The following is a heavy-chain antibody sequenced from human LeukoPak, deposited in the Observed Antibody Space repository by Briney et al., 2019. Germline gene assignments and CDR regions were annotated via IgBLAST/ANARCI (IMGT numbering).Heavy chain of an antibody. CDR3: ASSSLEVINYYYYMDV. D-gene: IGHD2-21*01. CDR1: GGSFSGYY. Sequence: SETLSLTCAVYGGSFSGYYWSWIRQPPGKGLEWIGYIYYSGSTNYNPSLKSRVTISVDTSKNQFSLKLSSVTAADTAVYYCASSSLEVINYYYYMDVWGKGTTVTISS. V-gene: IGHV4-59*01. CDR2: IYYSGST. J-gene: IGHJ6*03.